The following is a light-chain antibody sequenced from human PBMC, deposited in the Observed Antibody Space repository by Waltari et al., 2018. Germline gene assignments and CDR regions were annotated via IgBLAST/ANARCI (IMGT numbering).Light chain of an antibody. CDR3: QQYNNWPPLT. V-gene: IGKV3-15*01. Sequence: VVMTQYPATLSVSPGGGATLSCRASHGISTNLAWYQQKPGQAPRLLIYTASTRAAGVPARFSGSGSGTEFTLTISSLQSEDSAVYYCQQYNNWPPLTFGGGTKVEI. J-gene: IGKJ4*01. CDR1: HGISTN. CDR2: TAS.